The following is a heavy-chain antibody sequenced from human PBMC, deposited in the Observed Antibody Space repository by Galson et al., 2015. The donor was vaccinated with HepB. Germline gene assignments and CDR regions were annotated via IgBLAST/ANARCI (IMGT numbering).Heavy chain of an antibody. V-gene: IGHV4-34*01. D-gene: IGHD3-22*01. CDR3: ARASRGYYSIPIDY. J-gene: IGHJ4*02. CDR2: INHSGST. Sequence: QVQLQESGPGLVKPSETLSLTCAVYGGSFSGYYWSWIRQPPGKGLEWIGEINHSGSTNYNPSLKSRVTISVDTSKNQFSLKLSSVTAADTAVYYCARASRGYYSIPIDYWGQGTLVTVSS. CDR1: GGSFSGYY.